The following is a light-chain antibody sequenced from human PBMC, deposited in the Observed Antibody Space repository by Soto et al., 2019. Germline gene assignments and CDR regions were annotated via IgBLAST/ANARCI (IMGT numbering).Light chain of an antibody. CDR3: SSYTSITPLV. J-gene: IGLJ1*01. CDR2: DVT. CDR1: SSDVGGYDY. V-gene: IGLV2-14*01. Sequence: QSALTQPASVSGSPGQSITISCTGTSSDVGGYDYVSWYQQRPGKAPKLMIYDVTYRPSGVSSRFSGSKSGSTASLPISGLQTEDEADYYCSSYTSITPLVFGTGTKLTVL.